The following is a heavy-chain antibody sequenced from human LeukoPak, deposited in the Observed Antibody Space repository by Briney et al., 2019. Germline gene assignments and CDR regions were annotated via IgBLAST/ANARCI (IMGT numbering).Heavy chain of an antibody. CDR1: GGTFSSYA. Sequence: ASVQVSCKASGGTFSSYAISWVRQAPGQGLEGVGRIIPILGIANYAHTSQGRVTITADNSTSTAYMELRSLRSEDTAVYYCARSLHSANWVLGAFDIWGQGTVVTVSS. CDR2: IIPILGIA. CDR3: ARSLHSANWVLGAFDI. J-gene: IGHJ3*02. V-gene: IGHV1-69*04. D-gene: IGHD7-27*01.